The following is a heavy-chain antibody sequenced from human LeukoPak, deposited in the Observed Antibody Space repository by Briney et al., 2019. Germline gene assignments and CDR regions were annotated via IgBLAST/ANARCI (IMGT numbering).Heavy chain of an antibody. J-gene: IGHJ4*02. V-gene: IGHV1-8*01. Sequence: ASVKVSCKGSGYTFTSYDINWVRQATGQGLEWMGWMNPDSGNTGYAQKFQDRVTMTRNTSISTAYMELSSLRSEDTAVYYCARAQYGDYYFDYWGQGTLVTVSS. CDR2: MNPDSGNT. CDR1: GYTFTSYD. D-gene: IGHD4-17*01. CDR3: ARAQYGDYYFDY.